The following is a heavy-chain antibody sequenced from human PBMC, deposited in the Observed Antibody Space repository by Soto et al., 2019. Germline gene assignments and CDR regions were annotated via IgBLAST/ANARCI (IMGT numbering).Heavy chain of an antibody. CDR1: GFIFINFY. D-gene: IGHD3-16*01. CDR2: IGFAGDT. J-gene: IGHJ4*02. CDR3: VRGMKGGLET. V-gene: IGHV3-13*01. Sequence: WWSXRLSCGASGFIFINFYIHLFRQTTEKGLECVSGIGFAGDTNYSGSVKGRFTISRENAKNSLFLQMKSLRVGDTAVYYCVRGMKGGLETWGQGTLV.